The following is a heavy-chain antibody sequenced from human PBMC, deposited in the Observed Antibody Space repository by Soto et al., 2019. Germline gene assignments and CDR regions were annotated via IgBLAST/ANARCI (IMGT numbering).Heavy chain of an antibody. V-gene: IGHV1-2*04. CDR3: ARGDSTDCSNSVCSFFYNHDMDV. CDR2: INPKSGGT. D-gene: IGHD2-8*01. Sequence: ASVKVSCKASGYSFTDYHIHWVRQAPGQGLEWLGRINPKSGGTSTAQKFQGWVTMTTDTSISTASMELTTLTSDDTAIYYCARGDSTDCSNSVCSFFYNHDMDVWGQGTTVTVS. J-gene: IGHJ6*02. CDR1: GYSFTDYH.